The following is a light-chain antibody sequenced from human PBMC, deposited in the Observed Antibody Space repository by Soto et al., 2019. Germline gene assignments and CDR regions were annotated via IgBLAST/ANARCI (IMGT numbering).Light chain of an antibody. Sequence: EIVLTQSPGTLSLSPGEGATLYCRASQSVRSSFLAWYQQKPGQAPSLLIYGASSRATGIPDRFSGGGSGTDFTFTISRLEPEDLAVYYCQQYGSSPTFGGGTKVEIK. CDR3: QQYGSSPT. V-gene: IGKV3-20*01. CDR1: QSVRSSF. CDR2: GAS. J-gene: IGKJ4*01.